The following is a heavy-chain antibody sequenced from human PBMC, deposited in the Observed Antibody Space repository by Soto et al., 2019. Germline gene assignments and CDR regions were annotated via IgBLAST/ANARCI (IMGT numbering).Heavy chain of an antibody. CDR1: GFTFSSYS. CDR2: ISSSSSYI. D-gene: IGHD4-4*01. J-gene: IGHJ5*02. V-gene: IGHV3-21*01. CDR3: ARERLHGNWFDP. Sequence: EVQLVESGGGLVKPGGSLRLSCAASGFTFSSYSMNWVRQAPGKGLEWVSSISSSSSYIYYADSVKGRFTISRDNAKNSLYLQMNSLRAEDTAVYYCARERLHGNWFDPWGQGTLVTVSS.